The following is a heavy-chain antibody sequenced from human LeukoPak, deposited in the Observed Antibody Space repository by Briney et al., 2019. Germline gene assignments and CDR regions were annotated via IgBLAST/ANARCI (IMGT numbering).Heavy chain of an antibody. V-gene: IGHV3-23*01. Sequence: PGGSLRLSCAASGVTYSNYAMNWVRQAPGKGLGWVSSISGSGGNTHCADSVKGRFSISRDNAKNTLYLQMNSLTVEDTALYYCAKDRGTGFLHDWTVSSWGQGIRVTVSA. CDR3: AKDRGTGFLHDWTVSS. CDR1: GVTYSNYA. D-gene: IGHD3/OR15-3a*01. CDR2: ISGSGGNT. J-gene: IGHJ5*02.